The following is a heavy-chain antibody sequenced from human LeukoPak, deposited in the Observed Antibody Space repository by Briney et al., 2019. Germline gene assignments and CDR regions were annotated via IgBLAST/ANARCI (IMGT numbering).Heavy chain of an antibody. CDR3: AREDYDSSGEYFQH. V-gene: IGHV1-2*02. J-gene: IGHJ1*01. D-gene: IGHD3-22*01. Sequence: ASVTVSFKASGHTFTGYYMHWVRQAPGQGLEWMGWINPNSGDTSYAQKFQGRVTMTRDTSISTAYMELSRLRSDDTAVYYCAREDYDSSGEYFQHWGQGTLVTVSS. CDR1: GHTFTGYY. CDR2: INPNSGDT.